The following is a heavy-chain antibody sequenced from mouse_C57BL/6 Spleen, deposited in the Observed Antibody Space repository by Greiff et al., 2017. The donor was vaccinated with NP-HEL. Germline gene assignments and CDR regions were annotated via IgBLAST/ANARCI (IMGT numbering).Heavy chain of an antibody. Sequence: EVQLQQSGAALVKPGASVKLSCTASGFNIKDYYMHWVKQRTEQGLAWIGRFDPEAGETKYAPQFQGKATITADTSSNTAYLHLSRLTSEDTAVYYCAPYYGSSRFAYWGQGTLVTVSA. D-gene: IGHD1-1*01. J-gene: IGHJ3*01. CDR1: GFNIKDYY. CDR2: FDPEAGET. CDR3: APYYGSSRFAY. V-gene: IGHV14-2*01.